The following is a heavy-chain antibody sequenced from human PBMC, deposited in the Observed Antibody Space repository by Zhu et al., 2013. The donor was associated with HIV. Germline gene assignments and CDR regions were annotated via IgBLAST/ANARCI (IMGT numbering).Heavy chain of an antibody. V-gene: IGHV1-69*12. D-gene: IGHD5-18*01. CDR2: IIPIFGIA. CDR1: GGTFSSYA. Sequence: QVQLVQSGAEVKKPGSSVKVSCKASGGTFSSYAISWVRQAPGQGLEWMGRIIPIFGIANYAQRFQGRVTITADESTSTAYMELSSLRSEDTAVYYCARGTPERYSFAFDIWGQGTMVTVSS. CDR3: ARGTPERYSFAFDI. J-gene: IGHJ3*02.